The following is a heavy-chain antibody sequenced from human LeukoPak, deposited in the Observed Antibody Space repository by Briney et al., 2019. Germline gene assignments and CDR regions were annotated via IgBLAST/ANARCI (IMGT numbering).Heavy chain of an antibody. CDR2: ISAYNGNT. D-gene: IGHD1-26*01. CDR3: ARDGVRELTSPDAFDI. J-gene: IGHJ3*02. CDR1: GYTFTSYG. V-gene: IGHV1-18*01. Sequence: ASVKVSCKASGYTFTSYGISWVRQAPGQGLEWMGWISAYNGNTNYAQKLQGRVTMTTDTSTSTAYMELRSLRSDGTAVYYCARDGVRELTSPDAFDIWGQGTMVTVSS.